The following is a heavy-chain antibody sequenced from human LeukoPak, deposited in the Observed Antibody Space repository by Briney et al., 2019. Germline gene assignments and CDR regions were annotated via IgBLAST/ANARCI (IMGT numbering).Heavy chain of an antibody. CDR3: ARQRFGEYCGGDCSAAGS. CDR1: GGSISNTTW. V-gene: IGHV4-4*02. D-gene: IGHD2-21*02. J-gene: IGHJ4*02. Sequence: SETLSLTCGVSGGSISNTTWWTWVRQPPGKGLEWIGEVNLQGSTNYNPSLKSRVAISVDKSENNISLKLTTVTAADTAVYYCARQRFGEYCGGDCSAAGSWGQGTLVTVSS. CDR2: VNLQGST.